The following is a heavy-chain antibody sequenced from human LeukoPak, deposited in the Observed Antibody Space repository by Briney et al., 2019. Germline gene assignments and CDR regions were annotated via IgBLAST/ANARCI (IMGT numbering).Heavy chain of an antibody. Sequence: PGGSLRLSCAASGFTFSSYSMNWVRQAPGKGLEWVSSISSSSSYIYYADSVKGRFTISRDNAKNSLYLQMNSLRAEDTAVYYCAREGFDGDYTSRSYYYYMDVWGKGTTVTVSS. CDR1: GFTFSSYS. J-gene: IGHJ6*03. D-gene: IGHD4-17*01. CDR3: AREGFDGDYTSRSYYYYMDV. CDR2: ISSSSSYI. V-gene: IGHV3-21*01.